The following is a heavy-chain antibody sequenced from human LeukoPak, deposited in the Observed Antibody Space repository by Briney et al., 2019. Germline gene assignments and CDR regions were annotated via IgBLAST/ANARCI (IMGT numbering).Heavy chain of an antibody. CDR3: ARDVVVVPAASLGKYYYYGMDV. V-gene: IGHV1-2*02. CDR1: GYTFTGYY. J-gene: IGHJ6*02. CDR2: INPNSGGT. D-gene: IGHD2-2*01. Sequence: GASVKVSCKASGYTFTGYYMHWVRQAPGQGLEWMGWINPNSGGTNYAQKLQGRVTMTTDTSTSTAYMELRSLRSDDTAVYYCARDVVVVPAASLGKYYYYGMDVWGQGTTVTVSS.